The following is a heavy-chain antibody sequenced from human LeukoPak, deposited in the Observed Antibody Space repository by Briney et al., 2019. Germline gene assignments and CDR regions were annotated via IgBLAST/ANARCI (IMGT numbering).Heavy chain of an antibody. V-gene: IGHV4-61*08. CDR3: ARGLAVAGIGG. J-gene: IGHJ4*02. Sequence: SETLSLTCTVSGGSISSGGYYWNWIRQPPGKGLEWIGYIYYSGSTSYNPSLKSRVTISIDTSRNQFSLKLNSVTAADTAVYYCARGLAVAGIGGWGQGTLVTVSS. D-gene: IGHD6-19*01. CDR2: IYYSGST. CDR1: GGSISSGGYY.